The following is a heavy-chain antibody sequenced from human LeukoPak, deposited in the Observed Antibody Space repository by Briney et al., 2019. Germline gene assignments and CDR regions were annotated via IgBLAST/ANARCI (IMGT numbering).Heavy chain of an antibody. D-gene: IGHD3-22*01. Sequence: PGGSLRLSCAASGFTFSSYSMNWVRQAPGKGLEWVSSISSSSSYIYYADSVKGRFTISRDNAKNSLYLQMNSLRAEDTAVYYCARDPMGYYDSSGYFDYWGQGTLVTVSS. CDR2: ISSSSSYI. J-gene: IGHJ4*02. CDR1: GFTFSSYS. CDR3: ARDPMGYYDSSGYFDY. V-gene: IGHV3-21*01.